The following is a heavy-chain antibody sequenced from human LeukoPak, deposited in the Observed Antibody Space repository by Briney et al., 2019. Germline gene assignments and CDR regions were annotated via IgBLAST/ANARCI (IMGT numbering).Heavy chain of an antibody. V-gene: IGHV4-59*08. D-gene: IGHD5-12*01. CDR2: IYYSGST. Sequence: SETLSLTCTVSGGSISSYYWSWIRQPPGKGLEWIGYIYYSGSTNYNPSLKSRVTISVDTSKNQFSLKLSSVTAADTAVYYCGGARSGYEKDDAFEIWGQGTMVTVSS. CDR1: GGSISSYY. CDR3: GGARSGYEKDDAFEI. J-gene: IGHJ3*02.